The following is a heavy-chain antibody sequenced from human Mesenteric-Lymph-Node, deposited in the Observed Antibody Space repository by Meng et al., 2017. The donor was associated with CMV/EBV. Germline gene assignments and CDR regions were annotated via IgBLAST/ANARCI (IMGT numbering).Heavy chain of an antibody. D-gene: IGHD3-3*01. J-gene: IGHJ5*02. CDR3: TTLPVGDYDFWSGYSNWFDP. V-gene: IGHV3-15*01. CDR1: GFTFSNAW. CDR2: IKSKTDGGTT. Sequence: GESLKISCAASGFTFSNAWMSWVRQAPGKGLEWVGRIKSKTDGGTTDYAAPVKGRFTISRDDSKNTLYRQMNSLKTEDTAVYYCTTLPVGDYDFWSGYSNWFDPWGQGTLVTVSS.